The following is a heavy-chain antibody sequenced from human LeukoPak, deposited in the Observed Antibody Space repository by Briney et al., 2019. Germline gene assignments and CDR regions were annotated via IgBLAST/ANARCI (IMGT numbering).Heavy chain of an antibody. CDR2: INPSGGST. D-gene: IGHD5-18*01. CDR3: ARDQVGGDTAMVDIFDY. CDR1: GYTFTSYY. V-gene: IGHV1-46*01. Sequence: ASVKVSCKASGYTFTSYYMHWVRQAPGQGLEWMGIINPSGGSTSYAQKFQGRVTMTRDTSTSTVYMEPSSLRSEDTAVYYCARDQVGGDTAMVDIFDYWGQGTLVTVSS. J-gene: IGHJ4*02.